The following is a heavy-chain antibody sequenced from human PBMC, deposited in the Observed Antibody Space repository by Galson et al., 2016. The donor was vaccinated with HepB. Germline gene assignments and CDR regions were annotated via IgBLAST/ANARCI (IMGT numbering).Heavy chain of an antibody. CDR3: ITDAAAGWGGMDV. V-gene: IGHV3-15*07. CDR1: GFTFSNAW. CDR2: IKSKTDGGTT. Sequence: SLRLSCAASGFTFSNAWMNWVRQAPGKGLEWVGRIKSKTDGGTTDYAAPVKGRFTISRDDSKNTLYMQMNSLKTEDTAGYYCITDAAAGWGGMDVWGQGTTVTVSS. J-gene: IGHJ6*02. D-gene: IGHD3-16*01.